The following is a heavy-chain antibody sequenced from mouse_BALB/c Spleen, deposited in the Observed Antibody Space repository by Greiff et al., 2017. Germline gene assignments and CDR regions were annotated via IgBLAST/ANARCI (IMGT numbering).Heavy chain of an antibody. CDR1: GFTFSSYG. J-gene: IGHJ3*01. CDR3: AGYDYWFAY. Sequence: EVKLVESGGDLVKPGGSLKLSCAASGFTFSSYGMSWVRQTPDKRLEWVATISSGGSYTYYPDSVKGRFTISRDNAKNTLYLQMSSLKSEDTAMYYCAGYDYWFAYWGQGTLVTVSA. V-gene: IGHV5-6*01. D-gene: IGHD2-4*01. CDR2: ISSGGSYT.